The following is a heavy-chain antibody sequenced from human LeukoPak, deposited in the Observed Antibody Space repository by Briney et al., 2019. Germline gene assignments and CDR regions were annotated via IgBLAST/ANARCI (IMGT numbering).Heavy chain of an antibody. CDR2: IWYDGSNK. Sequence: GGSLRLSCAASGFIFSNYDMHWVRQAPGKGLEWVAVIWYDGSNKFYADSVKGRFTISRDNSKNTLYLQMNSLRAEDTAVYYCARETTTLDYWGQGTLVTVSS. V-gene: IGHV3-33*08. CDR3: ARETTTLDY. D-gene: IGHD1-26*01. J-gene: IGHJ4*02. CDR1: GFIFSNYD.